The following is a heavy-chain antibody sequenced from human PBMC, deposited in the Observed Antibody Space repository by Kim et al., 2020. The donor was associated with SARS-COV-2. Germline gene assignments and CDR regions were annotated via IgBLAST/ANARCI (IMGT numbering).Heavy chain of an antibody. Sequence: GGSLRLSCAASGFTFSNHAMRWVRQAPGKGLEWVSSISSGGGATTHYADSVTGRFTISRDNSKNTLYLQMSSLRSEDTAIYYCAREKVGDGYCFDSWGQGSLVIVSS. D-gene: IGHD1-26*01. CDR1: GFTFSNHA. J-gene: IGHJ4*02. CDR3: AREKVGDGYCFDS. V-gene: IGHV3-23*01. CDR2: ISSGGGATT.